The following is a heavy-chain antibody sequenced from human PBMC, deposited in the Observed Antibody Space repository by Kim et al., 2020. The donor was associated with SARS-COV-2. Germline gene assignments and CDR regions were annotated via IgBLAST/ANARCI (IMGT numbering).Heavy chain of an antibody. V-gene: IGHV4-39*01. J-gene: IGHJ4*02. D-gene: IGHD5-18*01. Sequence: NPSLKRRVTISVDTSTNQFSLKLSSVTAADTAVYYCAGLQGWIQLWYFDYWGQGTLVTVSS. CDR3: AGLQGWIQLWYFDY.